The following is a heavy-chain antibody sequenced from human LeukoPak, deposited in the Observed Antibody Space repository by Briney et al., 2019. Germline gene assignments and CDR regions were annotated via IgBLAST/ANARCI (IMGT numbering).Heavy chain of an antibody. J-gene: IGHJ4*02. D-gene: IGHD3-10*01. CDR3: VRWRGEYYFDY. V-gene: IGHV5-51*01. CDR1: GYKFTSYW. CDR2: IYPGDSDT. Sequence: GESLKISCKASGYKFTSYWIGWVRQMPGKVLEWLGIIYPGDSDTRSSPSFQGQVTISADKSKTTVYLQWSSLEASDSAMYYCVRWRGEYYFDYWGQGTLVTVSS.